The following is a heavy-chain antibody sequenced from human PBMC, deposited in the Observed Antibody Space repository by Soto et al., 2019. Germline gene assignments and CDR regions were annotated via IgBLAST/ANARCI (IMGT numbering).Heavy chain of an antibody. Sequence: QVQLQQWGAGLLKPSETLSLTCAVYGGSFSGYYWSWIRQPPGKGLEWIGEINHSGSTNYNPPLKSRVSISVDTSKNQFSLKLSSVTAADTAVYYCAREGYCSGGSCYSRTLDYWGQGTLVTVSS. CDR3: AREGYCSGGSCYSRTLDY. J-gene: IGHJ4*02. V-gene: IGHV4-34*01. CDR1: GGSFSGYY. CDR2: INHSGST. D-gene: IGHD2-15*01.